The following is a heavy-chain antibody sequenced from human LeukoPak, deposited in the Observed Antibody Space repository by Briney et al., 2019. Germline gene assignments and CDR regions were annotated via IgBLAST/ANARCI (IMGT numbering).Heavy chain of an antibody. CDR3: VKDGITMVRGRGIDI. V-gene: IGHV3-64D*06. J-gene: IGHJ3*02. CDR1: GFTFSSYA. D-gene: IGHD3-10*01. CDR2: ISSNGGST. Sequence: GGSLRLSWSASGFTFSSYAMHWVRQAPGKGLEYVSAISSNGGSTYYADSVKGRFTISRDNSKNTLYLQMSSLRAEDTAVYYCVKDGITMVRGRGIDIWGQGTMVTVSS.